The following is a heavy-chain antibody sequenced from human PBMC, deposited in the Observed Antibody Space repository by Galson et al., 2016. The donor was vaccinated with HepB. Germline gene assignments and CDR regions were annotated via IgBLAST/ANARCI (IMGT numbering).Heavy chain of an antibody. CDR3: ARGGITVAGISY. CDR1: GYTFTSYA. CDR2: INAGNGNT. D-gene: IGHD6-19*01. V-gene: IGHV1-3*01. J-gene: IGHJ4*02. Sequence: SVKVSCKASGYTFTSYAIHWVRQAPGQRLEWMGWINAGNGNTKYSQKFQGRVTINRDTSASTAYMELRSRRSEDTAVYYCARGGITVAGISYWGQGTLVTVSA.